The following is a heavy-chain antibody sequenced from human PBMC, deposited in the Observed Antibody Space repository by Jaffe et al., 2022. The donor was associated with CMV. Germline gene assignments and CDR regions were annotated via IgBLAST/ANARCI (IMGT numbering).Heavy chain of an antibody. D-gene: IGHD3-10*02. CDR2: INPKSGDT. J-gene: IGHJ4*02. CDR3: ATGTMFGEAN. V-gene: IGHV1-2*02. CDR1: GYTFTDYY. Sequence: QVQLVQSGAEVKKPGASVKVSCMGSGYTFTDYYIHWVRQAPGQGLEWMGWINPKSGDTVYTQKFQGRVTMTRDTSISTVYMEMSRLESDDTAVYYCATGTMFGEANWGQGTLVTVSS.